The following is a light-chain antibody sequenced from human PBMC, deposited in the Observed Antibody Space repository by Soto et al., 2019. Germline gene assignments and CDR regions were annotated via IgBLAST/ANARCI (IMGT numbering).Light chain of an antibody. J-gene: IGKJ4*01. CDR3: QQYGTSRLT. V-gene: IGKV3-20*01. CDR1: QSVRSDY. CDR2: GTS. Sequence: EIVLTQSPGTLSLSPGERATLSCRASQSVRSDYLAWYQQKPGQAPRLLIYGTSSRATGIPDRFSGSGSGTDFTLTISRLEPEDFAVYYCQQYGTSRLTFGGGTKVEIK.